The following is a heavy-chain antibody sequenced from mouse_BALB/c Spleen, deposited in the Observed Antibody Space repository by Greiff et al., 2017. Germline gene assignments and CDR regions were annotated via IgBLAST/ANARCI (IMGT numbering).Heavy chain of an antibody. CDR3: ARTYRYYYAMDY. V-gene: IGHV3-6*02. D-gene: IGHD2-14*01. J-gene: IGHJ4*01. Sequence: EVKLQESGPGLVKPSQSLSLTCSVTGYSITSGYYWNWIRQFPGNKLEWMGYISYDGSNNYNPSLKNRISITRDTSKNQFFLKLNSVTTEDTATYYCARTYRYYYAMDYWGQGTSVTVSS. CDR1: GYSITSGYY. CDR2: ISYDGSN.